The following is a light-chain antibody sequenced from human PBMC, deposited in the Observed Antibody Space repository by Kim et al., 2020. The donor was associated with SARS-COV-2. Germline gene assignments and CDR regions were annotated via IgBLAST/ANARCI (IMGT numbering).Light chain of an antibody. V-gene: IGKV3-11*01. Sequence: EIVLTQSPGPLSLSPGETATLSCRASQNVSSFLAWYQQKPGQAPRLLIYDVSNRATDIPARFSGSGSGTDFTLTITSLEPEDFAFYYCQERGDWSVTFGQGTKLEI. CDR1: QNVSSF. CDR2: DVS. CDR3: QERGDWSVT. J-gene: IGKJ2*01.